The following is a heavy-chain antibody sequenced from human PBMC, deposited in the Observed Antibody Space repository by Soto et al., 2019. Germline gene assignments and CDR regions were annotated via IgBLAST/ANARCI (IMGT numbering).Heavy chain of an antibody. Sequence: ASVKVSCKASGYTFTSYGISWVRQAPGQGLEWMEWISAYNGNTNYAQKLQGRVTMTTDTSTSTAYMELRSLRSDDTAVYYCASSCSSTSCYAGKSFDYWGQGTLVTVSS. CDR3: ASSCSSTSCYAGKSFDY. CDR1: GYTFTSYG. D-gene: IGHD2-2*01. CDR2: ISAYNGNT. J-gene: IGHJ4*02. V-gene: IGHV1-18*01.